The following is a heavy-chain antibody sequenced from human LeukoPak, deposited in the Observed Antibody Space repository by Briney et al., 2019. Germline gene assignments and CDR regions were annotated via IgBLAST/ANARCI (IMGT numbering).Heavy chain of an antibody. CDR2: IYYSGST. V-gene: IGHV4-39*01. D-gene: IGHD2-2*02. CDR1: GGSNRSSSYY. CDR3: ARPYRIRSAFDI. Sequence: SETLSLTCTVSGGSNRSSSYYWGWIRQPPGKGLEWIGSIYYSGSTYYNPSLKSRVTISIDMSKSQFSLKLSSVTAADTAVYYCARPYRIRSAFDIWGQGTMVTVSS. J-gene: IGHJ3*02.